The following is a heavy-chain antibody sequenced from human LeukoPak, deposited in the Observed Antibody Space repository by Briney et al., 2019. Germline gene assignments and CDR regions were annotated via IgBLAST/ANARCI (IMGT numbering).Heavy chain of an antibody. CDR3: TTVVLLWFGEFPSNYYGMDV. J-gene: IGHJ6*02. CDR2: IKSKTDGGTT. D-gene: IGHD3-10*01. CDR1: GFTFSNAW. Sequence: GGSLRLSCAASGFTFSNAWMSWVRQAPGKGLEWVGRIKSKTDGGTTDYAAPVKGRFTISRDDSKNTLYLQMKSLKTEDTAVYYCTTVVLLWFGEFPSNYYGMDVWGQGTTVTVSS. V-gene: IGHV3-15*01.